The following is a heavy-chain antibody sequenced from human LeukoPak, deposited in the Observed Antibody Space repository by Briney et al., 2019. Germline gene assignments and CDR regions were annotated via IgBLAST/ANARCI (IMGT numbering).Heavy chain of an antibody. Sequence: SVKVSCKASGGTFSSYAISWVRQAPGQGLEWMGRIIPIFGTANYAQKFQGRVTITTDESTSTAYMELSSLRSEDTAVYYCVRDPSYYEDGDYWGQGTLVTVSS. CDR1: GGTFSSYA. V-gene: IGHV1-69*05. CDR2: IIPIFGTA. D-gene: IGHD3-22*01. J-gene: IGHJ4*02. CDR3: VRDPSYYEDGDY.